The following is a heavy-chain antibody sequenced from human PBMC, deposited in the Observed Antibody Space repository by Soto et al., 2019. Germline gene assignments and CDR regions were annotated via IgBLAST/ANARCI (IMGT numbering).Heavy chain of an antibody. CDR3: ARAGSLGYCSSTSCRLDY. CDR1: GFTVSSNY. Sequence: EVQLVESGGGLVQPGGSLRLSCAASGFTVSSNYMSWVRQAPGKGLEWVSVIYSGGSTYYADSVKGRFTISRHNSKNTLYLQMNSLRAEDTAVYYCARAGSLGYCSSTSCRLDYWGQGTLVTVSS. V-gene: IGHV3-53*04. J-gene: IGHJ4*02. CDR2: IYSGGST. D-gene: IGHD2-2*01.